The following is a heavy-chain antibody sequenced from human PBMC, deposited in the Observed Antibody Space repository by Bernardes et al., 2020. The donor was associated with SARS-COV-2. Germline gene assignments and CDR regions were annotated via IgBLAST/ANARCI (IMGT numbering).Heavy chain of an antibody. Sequence: ETLSLTCTVSGDSINGYYWSWIRQAPGKGLEWIGHIYYSGSTNYNPSLESRVTISVDTSKNQFSLKVISVTAADTAVYYCARDCGGDCFGGFDIWGQGTMVTLSS. CDR2: IYYSGST. CDR3: ARDCGGDCFGGFDI. J-gene: IGHJ3*02. D-gene: IGHD2-21*01. CDR1: GDSINGYY. V-gene: IGHV4-59*01.